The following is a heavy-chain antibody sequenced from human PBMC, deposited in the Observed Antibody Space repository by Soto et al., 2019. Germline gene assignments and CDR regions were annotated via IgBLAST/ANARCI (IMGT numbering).Heavy chain of an antibody. Sequence: QVQLVQSGAEVKKPGASVKVSCKASGYTFLSYGITWVRQAPGQGLEWMGWISAYNAHTNYGQKFQDRVSMTTDTSSNTAYLEMRSLRSDDTAFYFCARVFRWSSSSWGFDYWGQGTLVTVSS. D-gene: IGHD6-6*01. CDR3: ARVFRWSSSSWGFDY. CDR1: GYTFLSYG. CDR2: ISAYNAHT. V-gene: IGHV1-18*01. J-gene: IGHJ4*02.